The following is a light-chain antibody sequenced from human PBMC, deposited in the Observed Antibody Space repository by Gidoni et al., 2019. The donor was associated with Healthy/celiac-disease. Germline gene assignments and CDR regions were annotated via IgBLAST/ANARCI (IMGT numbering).Light chain of an antibody. CDR2: AAS. V-gene: IGKV1-39*01. CDR1: QSISSY. Sequence: DIQMNQSPSSLSASVGDRVTITCRASQSISSYLNWYQQKPGKAPKLLIYAASSLQSGVPSMFSGSGSGTDFTLTICSLQPEDFATYYCQQSYSTLWTFGQGTKVEIK. J-gene: IGKJ1*01. CDR3: QQSYSTLWT.